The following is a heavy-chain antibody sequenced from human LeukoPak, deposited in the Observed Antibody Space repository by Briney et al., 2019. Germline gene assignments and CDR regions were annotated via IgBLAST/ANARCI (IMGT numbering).Heavy chain of an antibody. J-gene: IGHJ4*02. Sequence: GGSLRLSCAASGFTFDDSGMSWDRQAPGKGLEWVSGINWTGGSTGYADSVKGRFTISRDNAKNSLYLQMNSLRAEDTAVYYCASPNIPTTRTTYYFDYWGQGTLVTVSS. CDR1: GFTFDDSG. CDR2: INWTGGST. V-gene: IGHV3-20*04. CDR3: ASPNIPTTRTTYYFDY. D-gene: IGHD1-7*01.